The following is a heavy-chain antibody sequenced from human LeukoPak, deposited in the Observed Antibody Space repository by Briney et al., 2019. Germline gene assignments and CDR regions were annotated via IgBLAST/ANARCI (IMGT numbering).Heavy chain of an antibody. CDR2: ISSSGSAI. J-gene: IGHJ6*03. CDR1: GFTFSDYY. D-gene: IGHD2-2*01. V-gene: IGHV3-11*04. CDR3: ARDRYCSSTSCPNYYMDV. Sequence: GGSLRLSCAASGFTFSDYYMSWIRQAPGKGLEWVSYISSSGSAIYYADSVKGRFTISRDNAKNSLYLQMNSLRAEDTAVYYCARDRYCSSTSCPNYYMDVWGKGTTVTVSS.